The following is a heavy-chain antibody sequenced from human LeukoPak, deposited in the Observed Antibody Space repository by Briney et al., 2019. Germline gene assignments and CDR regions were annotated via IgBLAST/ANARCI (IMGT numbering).Heavy chain of an antibody. CDR1: GYTFPSYF. D-gene: IGHD3-10*01. CDR2: INPTGGST. CDR3: AREFGELFWFDP. Sequence: GASVKVSCKASGYTFPSYFMHWVRQAPGQGLEWMGIINPTGGSTIYAQKFQGRVTMTEDTSTDTAYMELSSLRSDDTAVYYCAREFGELFWFDPWGQGTLVTVSS. V-gene: IGHV1-46*01. J-gene: IGHJ5*02.